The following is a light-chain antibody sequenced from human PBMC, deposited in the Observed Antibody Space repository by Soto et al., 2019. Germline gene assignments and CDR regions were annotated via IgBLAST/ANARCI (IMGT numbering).Light chain of an antibody. V-gene: IGKV1-5*03. CDR1: QSISTW. CDR3: QQYNTYPYT. J-gene: IGKJ2*01. Sequence: DIQMTQSPSTLSASVGDRVALTCRASQSISTWLAWYQQKPGKAPKLLIYKASSLDSGVPSRFSGSGSGTDFTLTISSLQPDDLATYYCQQYNTYPYTFGQGTKLEIK. CDR2: KAS.